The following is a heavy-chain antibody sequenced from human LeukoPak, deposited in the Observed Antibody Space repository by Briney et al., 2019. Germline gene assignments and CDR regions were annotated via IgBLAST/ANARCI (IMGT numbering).Heavy chain of an antibody. V-gene: IGHV4-34*01. CDR1: GGSFSGYY. D-gene: IGHD6-13*01. CDR3: PAAAGTGVQDY. Sequence: PSETLSLTCAVYGGSFSGYYWSWIRQPPGKGLEWIGEINHSGSTNYNPSLKSRATISVDTSKNQFSLKLSSVTAADTAVYYCPAAAGTGVQDYWGQGTLVTVSS. CDR2: INHSGST. J-gene: IGHJ4*02.